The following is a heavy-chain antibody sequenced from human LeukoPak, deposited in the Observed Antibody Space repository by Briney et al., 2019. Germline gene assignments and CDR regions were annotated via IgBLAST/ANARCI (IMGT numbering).Heavy chain of an antibody. CDR2: IYHSGST. J-gene: IGHJ2*01. CDR3: VRDQRNYYDILTGYSNDWYFDL. D-gene: IGHD3-9*01. Sequence: SETLSLTCTVSGGSISSGGYYWSWIRQPPGKGLEWIGYIYHSGSTYYNPSLKSRVTISVDRSKNQFSLKLSSVTAADTAVYYCVRDQRNYYDILTGYSNDWYFDLWGRGTLVTVSS. CDR1: GGSISSGGYY. V-gene: IGHV4-30-2*01.